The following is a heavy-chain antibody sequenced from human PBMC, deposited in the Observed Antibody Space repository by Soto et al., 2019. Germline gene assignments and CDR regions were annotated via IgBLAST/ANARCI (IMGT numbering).Heavy chain of an antibody. CDR2: INSDRSST. Sequence: PGGSLRLSCAASGFTFSSYWMHWVRHAPGKGLVWVSRINSDRSSTSYADSVKGRFTISRDNAKNTLYLQMNSLRAEDTAVYYCARDPQPVGAPYGMDVWGQGTTVTVSS. CDR1: GFTFSSYW. V-gene: IGHV3-74*01. J-gene: IGHJ6*02. CDR3: ARDPQPVGAPYGMDV. D-gene: IGHD1-26*01.